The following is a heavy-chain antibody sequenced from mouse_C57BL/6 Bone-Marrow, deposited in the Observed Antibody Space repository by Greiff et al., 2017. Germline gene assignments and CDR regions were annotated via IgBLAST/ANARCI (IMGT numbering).Heavy chain of an antibody. Sequence: QVQLQQSGPELVKPGASVKISCKASGYAFSSSWMNWVKQRPGKGLEWIGRIYPGDGDTNYNGKFKGKATLTADKSSSTAYMQLISLTSEDSAVYFCAREWDYDGLDYWGQGTTLTVSS. CDR2: IYPGDGDT. V-gene: IGHV1-82*01. J-gene: IGHJ2*01. CDR3: AREWDYDGLDY. D-gene: IGHD2-4*01. CDR1: GYAFSSSW.